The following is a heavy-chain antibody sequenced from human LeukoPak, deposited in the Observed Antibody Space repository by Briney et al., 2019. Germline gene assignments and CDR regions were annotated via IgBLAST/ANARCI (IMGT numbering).Heavy chain of an antibody. CDR2: IYYSGST. CDR3: ARRSSSWPFDY. V-gene: IGHV4-39*01. Sequence: NPSETLSLTCTVSGGSISSSSYYWGWIRQPPGKGLGWIGTIYYSGSTDYNPSLKSRVTISVDTSKNQFSLKLSSVTAADTAVYYCARRSSSWPFDYWGQGTLVTVSS. D-gene: IGHD6-13*01. J-gene: IGHJ4*02. CDR1: GGSISSSSYY.